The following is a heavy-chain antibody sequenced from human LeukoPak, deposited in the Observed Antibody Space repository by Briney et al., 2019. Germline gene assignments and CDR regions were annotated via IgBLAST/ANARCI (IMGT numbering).Heavy chain of an antibody. CDR2: ISPSDGAT. J-gene: IGHJ4*02. V-gene: IGHV1-46*01. Sequence: GASVKVSCKASGNTFTMYYIHWVRQAPGQGLEWMGMISPSDGATTYAQRFRGRVTMTRDMSTTTVYMDLRSLRSEDTAVYFCAKRGVVIRAVLVVGFHKEAYYFDSWGQGALVTVSS. CDR3: AKRGVVIRAVLVVGFHKEAYYFDS. CDR1: GNTFTMYY. D-gene: IGHD2-15*01.